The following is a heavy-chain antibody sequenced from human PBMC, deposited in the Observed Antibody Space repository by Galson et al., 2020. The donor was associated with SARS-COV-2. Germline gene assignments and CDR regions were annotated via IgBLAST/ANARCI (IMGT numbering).Heavy chain of an antibody. CDR2: INHSGPS. CDR3: PKRDELVWFGQLLRSNYNYGMDV. J-gene: IGHJ6*02. V-gene: IGHV4-34*01. D-gene: IGHD3-10*01. Sequence: SETLSLTCPVYGASFSGYYWTWIRQPPGKGLEWIGEINHSGPSNYNPSLKRRVTMSVDTSKNQFSLKLSSVTAAATGVYYCPKRDELVWFGQLLRSNYNYGMDVWGQGTTVTVSS. CDR1: GASFSGYY.